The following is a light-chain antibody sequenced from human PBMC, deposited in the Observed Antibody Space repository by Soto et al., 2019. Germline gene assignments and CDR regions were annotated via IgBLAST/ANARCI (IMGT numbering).Light chain of an antibody. J-gene: IGKJ1*01. V-gene: IGKV3-20*01. CDR2: GAT. CDR3: QQYGISTKT. CDR1: QGVNSLF. Sequence: IVLTQSPGTLSLSPVERATLSCRASQGVNSLFFGWHQQKPGQSPRXLIYGATNREAGIPDMFSGSGSGTEFTLTISRLEPEDSEVYFCQQYGISTKTFGQGTKVDIK.